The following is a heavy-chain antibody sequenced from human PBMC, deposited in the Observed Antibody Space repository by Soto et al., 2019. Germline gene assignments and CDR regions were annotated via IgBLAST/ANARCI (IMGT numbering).Heavy chain of an antibody. D-gene: IGHD1-26*01. CDR1: GGTFSRHA. Sequence: GASVKVSCKASGGTFSRHAIAWVRQAPGQGLEWMGGIGPTFGTATYAPKFQGRVAISADRSSNTAYMELSSLRSQDTAVYYCASERSAQYFDSWGQGTVVTVSS. CDR3: ASERSAQYFDS. V-gene: IGHV1-69*06. J-gene: IGHJ4*02. CDR2: IGPTFGTA.